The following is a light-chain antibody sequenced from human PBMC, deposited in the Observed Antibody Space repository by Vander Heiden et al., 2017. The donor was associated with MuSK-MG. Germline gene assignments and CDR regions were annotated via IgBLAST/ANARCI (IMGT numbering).Light chain of an antibody. Sequence: EIVSTPSPVTLSLSQGDRATLTCSASQRVSSYLAWYQQKPGQAPRLLIYDASNRATGIPARFSGSGSGTDFTLTISSLEPEDVAVYYCQQRSNWPMTFGQGTKVEIK. V-gene: IGKV3-11*01. CDR2: DAS. CDR1: QRVSSY. J-gene: IGKJ1*01. CDR3: QQRSNWPMT.